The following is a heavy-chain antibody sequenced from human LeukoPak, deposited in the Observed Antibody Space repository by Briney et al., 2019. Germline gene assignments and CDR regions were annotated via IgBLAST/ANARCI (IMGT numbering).Heavy chain of an antibody. D-gene: IGHD5-18*01. V-gene: IGHV3-33*01. CDR3: ARAGIQLEYYYYYGMDV. CDR2: IWYDGSNK. CDR1: GFTFSSYG. J-gene: IGHJ6*02. Sequence: GGSLRLSCAASGFTFSSYGMHWVRQAPGKGLEWVAVIWYDGSNKYYADSVKGRFTISRDNSKNTLYLQMNSLRAEDTAVYYCARAGIQLEYYYYYGMDVWGQGTTVTVSS.